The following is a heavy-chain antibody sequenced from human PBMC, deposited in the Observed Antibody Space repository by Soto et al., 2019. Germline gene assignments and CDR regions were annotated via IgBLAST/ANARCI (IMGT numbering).Heavy chain of an antibody. V-gene: IGHV5-51*01. J-gene: IGHJ6*02. CDR1: GCSFTSYW. Sequence: PGESLKISCKGSGCSFTSYWIGWVRQMPGKGLEWMGIIYPGDSDTRYSPSFKGQVTISADKSISTAYLQWSSLKASDTAMYYCARYSIAARLAYYYGMDVWGQGTTVTVSS. CDR2: IYPGDSDT. CDR3: ARYSIAARLAYYYGMDV. D-gene: IGHD6-6*01.